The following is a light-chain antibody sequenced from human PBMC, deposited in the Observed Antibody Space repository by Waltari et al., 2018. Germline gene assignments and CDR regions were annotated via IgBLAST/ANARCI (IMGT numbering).Light chain of an antibody. V-gene: IGLV3-10*01. CDR1: ELTRKY. CDR2: EDT. J-gene: IGLJ1*01. CDR3: YSSDSTGLRV. Sequence: SYELTQTPSVSVSPGQTARITCPGHELTRKYAYCFQQKSGQAPRLVIYEDTKRPSGIPERFSGSSSGTVATLTITGAQVDDEADYYCYSSDSTGLRVFGGGTTVVVL.